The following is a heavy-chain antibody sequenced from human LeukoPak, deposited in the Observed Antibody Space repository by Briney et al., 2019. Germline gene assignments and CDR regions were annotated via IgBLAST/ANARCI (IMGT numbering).Heavy chain of an antibody. J-gene: IGHJ4*02. D-gene: IGHD3-22*01. CDR3: ARLSYYYDSSGYYGDFDY. Sequence: GESLKISCKGSGYSFTSYWIGWVRQMPGKGLEWMGFIYPGDSDTRYSPSFQGQVTISADKSISTAYLQWSSLKASDTAMYYCARLSYYYDSSGYYGDFDYWGQGTLVTVSS. V-gene: IGHV5-51*01. CDR2: IYPGDSDT. CDR1: GYSFTSYW.